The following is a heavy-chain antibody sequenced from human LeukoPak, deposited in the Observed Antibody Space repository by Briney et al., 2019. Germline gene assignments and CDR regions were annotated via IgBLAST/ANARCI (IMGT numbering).Heavy chain of an antibody. Sequence: SETLSLTCTVSGGSISSSSYYWGWIRQPPGKGLEWIGSIYYSGSTYYNPSLKSRVTISVDTSKNQFSLKLSSLTAADTAVYYCASPHYDILTGYYSPHDAFDIWGQGTMVTVSS. J-gene: IGHJ3*02. CDR1: GGSISSSSYY. CDR2: IYYSGST. V-gene: IGHV4-39*01. D-gene: IGHD3-9*01. CDR3: ASPHYDILTGYYSPHDAFDI.